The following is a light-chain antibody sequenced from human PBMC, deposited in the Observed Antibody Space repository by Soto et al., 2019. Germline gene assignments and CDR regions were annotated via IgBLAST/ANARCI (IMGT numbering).Light chain of an antibody. J-gene: IGKJ1*01. CDR3: QQYRDWPET. Sequence: EIVMTQSPGTLSVSPGERATLSCRASHSVSNSLAWYQQKVGQSPRLLIYDASTRATGVPGRFSGSGSGTQFTLTISSLLPEDFAVYYCQQYRDWPETFGQGTKVDIK. CDR2: DAS. V-gene: IGKV3-15*01. CDR1: HSVSNS.